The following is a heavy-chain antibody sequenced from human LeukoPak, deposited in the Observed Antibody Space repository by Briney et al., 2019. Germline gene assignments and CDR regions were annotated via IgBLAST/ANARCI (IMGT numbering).Heavy chain of an antibody. CDR1: GFTFSSYS. Sequence: GGSLRLSCAASGFTFSSYSMNWVRQAPGKGLEWVSSISSSSSYIYYADSVRGRFTISRDNSKNTLYLQMNSLRADDTAVYYCAKDYAVGSLGSWGQGTLVTVSS. CDR2: ISSSSSYI. CDR3: AKDYAVGSLGS. D-gene: IGHD2-2*01. J-gene: IGHJ4*02. V-gene: IGHV3-21*04.